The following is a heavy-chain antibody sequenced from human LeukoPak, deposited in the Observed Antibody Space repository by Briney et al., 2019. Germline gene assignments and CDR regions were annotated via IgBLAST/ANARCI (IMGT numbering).Heavy chain of an antibody. CDR3: ASHYDFWSGYAAYFDY. CDR2: IIPIFGTA. Sequence: SVKVSCKASGGTFSSYAISWVRQAPGQGLEWMGGIIPIFGTANYAQKFQGRVTITADKSTSTAYMELSSLSSEDTAVYYCASHYDFWSGYAAYFDYWGQGTLVTVSS. D-gene: IGHD3-3*01. V-gene: IGHV1-69*06. J-gene: IGHJ4*02. CDR1: GGTFSSYA.